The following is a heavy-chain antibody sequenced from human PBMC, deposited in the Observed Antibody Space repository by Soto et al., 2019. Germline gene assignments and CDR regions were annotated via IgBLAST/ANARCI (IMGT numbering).Heavy chain of an antibody. D-gene: IGHD3-3*01. CDR3: ARVVRGGYDFWSGTPGYYGMDV. Sequence: KASETLSLTCAVYGGSFSGYYWSWIRQPPGKGLEWIGEINHSGSTNYNPSLKSRVTISVDTSKNQFSLKLSSVTAADTAVYYCARVVRGGYDFWSGTPGYYGMDVWGQGTTVTVSS. CDR2: INHSGST. J-gene: IGHJ6*02. CDR1: GGSFSGYY. V-gene: IGHV4-34*01.